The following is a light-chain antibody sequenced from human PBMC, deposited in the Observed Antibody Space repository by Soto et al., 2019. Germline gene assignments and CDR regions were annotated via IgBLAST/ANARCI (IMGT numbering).Light chain of an antibody. Sequence: QSALTQPASVSGSPGQSITIACTGPSSDIGGYNFVSWYQQHPGKAPKLLIYDVGNRPSGVSNRFSGSKSGNTASLTISGLQAEDEAHYYCYSYRTVSPYVFGTGTKVTVL. J-gene: IGLJ1*01. V-gene: IGLV2-14*01. CDR1: SSDIGGYNF. CDR2: DVG. CDR3: YSYRTVSPYV.